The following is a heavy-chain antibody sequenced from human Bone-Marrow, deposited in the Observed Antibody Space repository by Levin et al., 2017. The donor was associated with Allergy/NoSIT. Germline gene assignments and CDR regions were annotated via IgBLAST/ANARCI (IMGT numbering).Heavy chain of an antibody. CDR2: IYYSGST. V-gene: IGHV4-61*01. D-gene: IGHD2-15*01. CDR1: GGSVSSGSYY. J-gene: IGHJ4*02. Sequence: SQTLSLTCTVSGGSVSSGSYYWSWIRQPPGKGLEWIGYIYYSGSTNYNPSLKSRVTISVDTSKNQFSLKLSSVTAADTAVYYCARAHLCSGGSCYSPFDYWGQGTLVTVSS. CDR3: ARAHLCSGGSCYSPFDY.